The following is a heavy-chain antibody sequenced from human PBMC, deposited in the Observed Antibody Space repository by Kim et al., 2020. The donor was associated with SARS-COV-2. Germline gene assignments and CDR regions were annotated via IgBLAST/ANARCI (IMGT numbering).Heavy chain of an antibody. Sequence: GGSLRLSCAASGSTFSRYAMSWVRQAPGKGLEWVAAIRGVGRNKYSADSVKGRFTISRDNSKNTLYLQMNSLRAEDTAVYYCAKVPGQCIYDSNNYF. D-gene: IGHD3-22*01. CDR2: IRGVGRNK. CDR1: GSTFSRYA. J-gene: IGHJ4*01. CDR3: AKVPGQCIYDSNNYF. V-gene: IGHV3-23*01.